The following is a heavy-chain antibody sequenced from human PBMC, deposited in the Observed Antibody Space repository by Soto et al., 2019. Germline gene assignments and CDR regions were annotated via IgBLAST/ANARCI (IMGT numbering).Heavy chain of an antibody. CDR3: ARDAPPEDY. J-gene: IGHJ4*02. Sequence: QVQLVQSGAEVKKPGASVKVSCKASGYTFTSYGISWVRQAPGQGLEWMGWIRPYNGNTNYAPKLQGRVTMTTDTSTRTAYMALRSLSSDDTAVYYCARDAPPEDYWGQGTLVTVSS. V-gene: IGHV1-18*01. CDR2: IRPYNGNT. CDR1: GYTFTSYG.